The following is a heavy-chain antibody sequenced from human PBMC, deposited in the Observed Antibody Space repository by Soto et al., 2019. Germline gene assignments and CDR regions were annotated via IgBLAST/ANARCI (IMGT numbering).Heavy chain of an antibody. D-gene: IGHD5-12*01. CDR1: GFTFSSYW. V-gene: IGHV3-74*01. CDR3: ARDLYSGYDLLVATLGS. CDR2: INSDGSST. Sequence: EVQLVESGGGLVQPGGSLRLSCAASGFTFSSYWMHWVRQAPGKGLVWVSRINSDGSSTSYADSVKGRFTISRDNAKNTLYLQMNSLRAEDTAVYYCARDLYSGYDLLVATLGSWGQGTLVTVSS. J-gene: IGHJ5*02.